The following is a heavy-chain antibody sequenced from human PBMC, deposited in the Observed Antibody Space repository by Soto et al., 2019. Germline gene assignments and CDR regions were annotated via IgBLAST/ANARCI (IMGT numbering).Heavy chain of an antibody. CDR1: GGSFSGYY. J-gene: IGHJ1*01. Sequence: QVQLQQWGAGLLKPSETLSLTCAVYGGSFSGYYWSWIRQPPGKGLEWIGEINHSGSTNYNPSLKSRVTISVDTSKNQFSLKLSSVTAADTAVYYCARAVPAAMIFGFRKYFQHWGQGTLVTVSS. V-gene: IGHV4-34*01. D-gene: IGHD2-2*01. CDR3: ARAVPAAMIFGFRKYFQH. CDR2: INHSGST.